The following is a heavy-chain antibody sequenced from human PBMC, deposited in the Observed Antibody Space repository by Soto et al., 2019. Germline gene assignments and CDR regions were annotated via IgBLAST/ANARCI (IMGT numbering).Heavy chain of an antibody. D-gene: IGHD2-2*01. CDR2: INHSGST. V-gene: IGHV4-34*01. CDR1: GGSFSCYY. CDR3: ARGYCSSTSCYYYYMDV. Sequence: SETLSLTCAVYGGSFSCYYWSWIRQPPGKGLEWIGEINHSGSTNYNPSLKSRVTISVDTSKNQFSLKLSSVTAADTAVYYCARGYCSSTSCYYYYMDVWGKGTTVTVSS. J-gene: IGHJ6*03.